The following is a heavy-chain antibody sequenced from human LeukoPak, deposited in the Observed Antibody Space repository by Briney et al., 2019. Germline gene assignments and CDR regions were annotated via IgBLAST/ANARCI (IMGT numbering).Heavy chain of an antibody. Sequence: ASVKVSCKTSGGTFTSYAITWVRQAPGQGLEWMGWISAYNGNTNYAQKLQGRVTMTTDTSTSTAYMELRSLSSDDTAVYYCARAGGYSYPDYFDCWGQGTLVTVSS. CDR1: GGTFTSYA. V-gene: IGHV1-18*01. D-gene: IGHD5-18*01. J-gene: IGHJ4*02. CDR2: ISAYNGNT. CDR3: ARAGGYSYPDYFDC.